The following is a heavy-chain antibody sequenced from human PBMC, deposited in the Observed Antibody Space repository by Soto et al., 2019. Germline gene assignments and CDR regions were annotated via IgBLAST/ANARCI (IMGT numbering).Heavy chain of an antibody. V-gene: IGHV3-21*01. Sequence: GGSLRLSCAASGFTFSSYTMDWVRQAPGKGLQWVSSISITSSYIYYADSVKGRFAISRDNTQNSLYLQMNSPRAEDTAVYYCARGAIRGYSYGYSDYWGQGTLVTVSS. D-gene: IGHD5-18*01. CDR2: ISITSSYI. CDR1: GFTFSSYT. J-gene: IGHJ4*02. CDR3: ARGAIRGYSYGYSDY.